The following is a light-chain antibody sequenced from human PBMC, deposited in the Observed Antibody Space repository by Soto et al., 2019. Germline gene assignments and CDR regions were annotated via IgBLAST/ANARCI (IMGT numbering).Light chain of an antibody. CDR2: DAS. CDR1: QGISSA. CDR3: QQFNSYLPLT. J-gene: IGKJ4*01. Sequence: AIPLTQSPSSLSASVGDRVTITCRASQGISSALAWYQQKPEKAPKLLIYDASSLESGVPSRFSGSGSGTDFTLTISSLQPEDFATYYCQQFNSYLPLTFGGGTKVEIK. V-gene: IGKV1-13*02.